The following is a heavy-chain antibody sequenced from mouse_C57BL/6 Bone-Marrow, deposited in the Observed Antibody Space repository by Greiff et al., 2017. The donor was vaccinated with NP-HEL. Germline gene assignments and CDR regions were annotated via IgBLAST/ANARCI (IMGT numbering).Heavy chain of an antibody. J-gene: IGHJ2*01. CDR3: TTVCTTVVARDY. Sequence: VQLQQSVAELVRPGASVKLSCTASGYNIKNTYMHWVKQRPEQGLEWIGRIDPANGNTKYAPKFQGKATITADTSSNTAYLQLSSLTSEDTANYCCTTVCTTVVARDYWGQGTTLTVSS. D-gene: IGHD1-1*01. CDR2: IDPANGNT. CDR1: GYNIKNTY. V-gene: IGHV14-3*01.